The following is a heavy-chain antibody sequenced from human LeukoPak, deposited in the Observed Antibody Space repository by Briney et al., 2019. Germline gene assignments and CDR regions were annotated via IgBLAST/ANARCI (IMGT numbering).Heavy chain of an antibody. J-gene: IGHJ3*02. CDR3: AREDGESPGGYAFDI. V-gene: IGHV3-48*03. CDR2: ISSSGSTI. CDR1: GFTFSSYE. Sequence: GGSLRLSSAASGFTFSSYEMNWVRQAPGKGLEWVSYISSSGSTIYYADSVKGRFTISRDNAKNSLYLQMDRLRAAGTAVYYCAREDGESPGGYAFDIWGQGTMVTVSS. D-gene: IGHD5-24*01.